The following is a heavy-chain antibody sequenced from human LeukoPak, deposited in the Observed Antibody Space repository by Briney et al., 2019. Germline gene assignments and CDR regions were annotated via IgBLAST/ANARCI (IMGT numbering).Heavy chain of an antibody. CDR2: IYPGDSDT. V-gene: IGHV5-51*01. Sequence: GESLKISCKVSGDSFTSNWIGWVRQMPGKGLEWMGIIYPGDSDTRYSPSFQGQVTILADKSISTAYLQWSSLKASDTAMYYCARREDSSSWYYFDYWGQGTLVTVSS. CDR3: ARREDSSSWYYFDY. CDR1: GDSFTSNW. D-gene: IGHD6-13*01. J-gene: IGHJ4*02.